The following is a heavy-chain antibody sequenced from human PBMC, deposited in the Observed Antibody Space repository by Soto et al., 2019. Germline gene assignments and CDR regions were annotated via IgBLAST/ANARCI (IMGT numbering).Heavy chain of an antibody. CDR2: ISGSGGST. CDR1: GFTFSSYA. J-gene: IGHJ4*02. Sequence: HGGSLRLSCAASGFTFSSYAMSWVRQAPGKGLEWVSAISGSGGSTYYADSVKGRYSISRDNNKNTLYLQINSLRAEDTAVYYCAKDLAPGQLVFDYWGQGTLVTVSS. CDR3: AKDLAPGQLVFDY. D-gene: IGHD6-6*01. V-gene: IGHV3-23*01.